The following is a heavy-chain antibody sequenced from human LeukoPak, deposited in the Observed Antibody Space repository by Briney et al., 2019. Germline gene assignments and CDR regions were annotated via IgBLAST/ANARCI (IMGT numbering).Heavy chain of an antibody. CDR3: ARDRHDILTGYYLDY. CDR2: IYYSGST. Sequence: SETLSLTCTVYGGSISSYYWSWIRQPPGKGLEWIGYIYYSGSTNYNPSLKSRVTISVDTSKNQFSLKLSSVTAADTAVYYCARDRHDILTGYYLDYWGQGTLVTVSS. D-gene: IGHD3-9*01. J-gene: IGHJ4*02. CDR1: GGSISSYY. V-gene: IGHV4-59*01.